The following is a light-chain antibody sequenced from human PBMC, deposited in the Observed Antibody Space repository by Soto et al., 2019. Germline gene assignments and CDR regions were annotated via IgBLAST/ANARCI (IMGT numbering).Light chain of an antibody. CDR3: SSYSGSSARVV. CDR2: EGT. Sequence: QSVLTQPASVSGSPGQSITISCTRSSTDVENYNLVSWYQHCPDKAPKLIIYEGTKRPSEISDRFSGSESDTTASLIISGLQPEDEADDYCSSYSGSSARVVFGGGTKLTVL. V-gene: IGLV2-23*01. J-gene: IGLJ2*01. CDR1: STDVENYNL.